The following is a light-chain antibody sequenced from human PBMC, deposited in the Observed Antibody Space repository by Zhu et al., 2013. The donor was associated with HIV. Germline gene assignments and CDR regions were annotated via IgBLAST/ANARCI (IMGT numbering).Light chain of an antibody. J-gene: IGKJ4*01. Sequence: DIQMTQSPSTLSASIGDRVTITCRASHSISSWLAWYQQTPGKAPKLLIYRASNLETGVPARFSASGSGTDFILSISSLQAEDVATYYCQHYGDFPLTFGGGTKVEIK. CDR1: HSISSW. V-gene: IGKV1-5*01. CDR2: RAS. CDR3: QHYGDFPLT.